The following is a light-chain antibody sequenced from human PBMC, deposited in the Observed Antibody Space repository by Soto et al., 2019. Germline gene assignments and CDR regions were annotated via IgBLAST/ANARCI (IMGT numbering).Light chain of an antibody. CDR3: QQYNNWPYT. Sequence: EVVMTQSPATLSVSPGERATLSCRASQTVSSNLAWYQQKPGQAPRLLIYGAFTRATGVPARFSGSRSRTEFTLTISSPQSEDFAVYYCQQYNNWPYTFGQGTKLEIK. CDR2: GAF. J-gene: IGKJ2*01. V-gene: IGKV3-15*01. CDR1: QTVSSN.